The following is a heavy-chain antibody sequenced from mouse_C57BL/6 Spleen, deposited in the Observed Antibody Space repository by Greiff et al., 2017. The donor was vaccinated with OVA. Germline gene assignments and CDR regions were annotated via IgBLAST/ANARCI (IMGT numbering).Heavy chain of an antibody. Sequence: EVQRVESGGGLVKPGGSLKLSCAASGFTFSDYGMHWVRQAPEKGLEWVAYISSGSSTIYYADTVKGRFTISRDNAKNTLFLQMTSLRSEDTAMYYCARGIHYYGSSYDSFYAMDYWGQGTSVTVSS. V-gene: IGHV5-17*01. D-gene: IGHD1-1*01. CDR1: GFTFSDYG. CDR2: ISSGSSTI. J-gene: IGHJ4*01. CDR3: ARGIHYYGSSYDSFYAMDY.